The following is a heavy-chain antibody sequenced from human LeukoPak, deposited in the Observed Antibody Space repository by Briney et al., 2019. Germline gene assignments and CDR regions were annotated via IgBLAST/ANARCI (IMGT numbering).Heavy chain of an antibody. D-gene: IGHD6-19*01. Sequence: GGSLRLSCVASGFTLSSNYKSWVRQARGKGLEWVSVIYSGGSTYYSDSVKGRFTISRDNSKNTLYLQLNSVIVEDTAVYYCARDYGLAEGYWGQGTLVTVSS. CDR2: IYSGGST. CDR3: ARDYGLAEGY. V-gene: IGHV3-53*01. CDR1: GFTLSSNY. J-gene: IGHJ4*02.